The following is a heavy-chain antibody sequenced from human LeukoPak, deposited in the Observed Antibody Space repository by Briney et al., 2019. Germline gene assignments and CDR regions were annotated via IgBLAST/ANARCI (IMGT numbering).Heavy chain of an antibody. CDR2: IYYSGST. CDR1: GGSISSYY. V-gene: IGHV4-59*08. Sequence: PSETLSLTCTVSGGSISSYYWSWIRQPPGKGLEWIGFIYYSGSTYYNPSLKSRVTISVDTSKNQSSLRLSSVTAADAAEYFCARHQMRYSYGTLFDYWGQGTLVTVSS. J-gene: IGHJ4*02. CDR3: ARHQMRYSYGTLFDY. D-gene: IGHD5-18*01.